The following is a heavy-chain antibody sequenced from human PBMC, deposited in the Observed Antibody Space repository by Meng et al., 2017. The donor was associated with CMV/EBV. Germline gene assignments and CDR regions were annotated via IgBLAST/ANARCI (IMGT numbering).Heavy chain of an antibody. CDR3: ARDGPNGIAVAGGDI. CDR2: INSDGSST. Sequence: GGSLRLSCAASGFTFSSYCMHWVRQAPGKGLVWVSRINSDGSSTSYADSVKVRFTISRDNAKNTLYLQMNSLRAEDTSVYYCARDGPNGIAVAGGDIWGQGTMVTVSS. J-gene: IGHJ3*02. V-gene: IGHV3-74*01. D-gene: IGHD6-19*01. CDR1: GFTFSSYC.